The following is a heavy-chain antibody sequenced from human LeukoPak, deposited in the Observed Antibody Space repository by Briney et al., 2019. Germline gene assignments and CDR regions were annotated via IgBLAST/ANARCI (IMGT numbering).Heavy chain of an antibody. Sequence: PGGSLRLSCAASGIIFTNYAMHWVRQGPGKGLECISTISSDGGSTYYANSVKGRFTISRDNSKNTLYLQMGSLRAEDMAFYYCARGRQGAKTRYFDLWGRGTRVTVSS. CDR2: ISSDGGST. CDR1: GIIFTNYA. D-gene: IGHD1-26*01. J-gene: IGHJ2*01. CDR3: ARGRQGAKTRYFDL. V-gene: IGHV3-64*01.